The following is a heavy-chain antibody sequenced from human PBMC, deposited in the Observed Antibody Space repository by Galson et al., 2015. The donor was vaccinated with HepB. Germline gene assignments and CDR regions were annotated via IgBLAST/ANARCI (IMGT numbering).Heavy chain of an antibody. CDR3: ARDRESAKYQLLYRNWFDP. CDR2: IYYSGST. D-gene: IGHD2-2*02. V-gene: IGHV4-39*07. CDR1: GGSISSSSYY. J-gene: IGHJ5*02. Sequence: SETLSLTCTVSGGSISSSSYYWGWIRQPPGKGLEWIGSIYYSGSTYYNPSLKSRVTISVDTSKNQFSLKLSSVTAADTAVYYCARDRESAKYQLLYRNWFDPWGQGTLVTVSS.